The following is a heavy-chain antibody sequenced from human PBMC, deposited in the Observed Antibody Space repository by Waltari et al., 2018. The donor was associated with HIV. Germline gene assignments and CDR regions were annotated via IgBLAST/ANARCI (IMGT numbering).Heavy chain of an antibody. V-gene: IGHV4-61*02. Sequence: QVQLQESGPGLVKPSQTLSLTCTVSGGSISSGSYYWSWIRQPAGKGLEWIGRIYTSGSTNYNPSLKSRVTISVDTSKNQFSLKRSSVTAADTAVYYCARVFWRNGMDVWGQGTTVTVSS. CDR3: ARVFWRNGMDV. CDR1: GGSISSGSYY. D-gene: IGHD3-3*01. J-gene: IGHJ6*02. CDR2: IYTSGST.